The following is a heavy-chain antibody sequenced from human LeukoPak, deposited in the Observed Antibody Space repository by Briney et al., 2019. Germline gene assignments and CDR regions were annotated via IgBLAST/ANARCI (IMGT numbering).Heavy chain of an antibody. CDR2: IKQDGSEK. D-gene: IGHD3-10*01. CDR3: AITIGPMARGVRFDY. Sequence: GGSLRLFCAASGFTFSSYWMSWVRQAPGKGLEWVANIKQDGSEKYYVDSVKGRFTISRDNAKNSLYLQMNSLRAEDTAVYYCAITIGPMARGVRFDYWGQGTLVTVSS. CDR1: GFTFSSYW. V-gene: IGHV3-7*01. J-gene: IGHJ4*02.